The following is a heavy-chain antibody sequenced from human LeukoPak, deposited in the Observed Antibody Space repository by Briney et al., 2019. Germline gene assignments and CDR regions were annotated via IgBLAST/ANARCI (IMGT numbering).Heavy chain of an antibody. CDR2: ISYDGNLK. CDR3: AKDGHGSGYHDAFDI. Sequence: GRSLRLSCVASGFMFSNYAMHWVRQAPGKGLEWVAVISYDGNLKHYADSVKGRFTISRDNSKNTLYLQMNSLRAEDTAVYYCAKDGHGSGYHDAFDIWGQGTMVTVSS. J-gene: IGHJ3*02. CDR1: GFMFSNYA. V-gene: IGHV3-30*18. D-gene: IGHD5-12*01.